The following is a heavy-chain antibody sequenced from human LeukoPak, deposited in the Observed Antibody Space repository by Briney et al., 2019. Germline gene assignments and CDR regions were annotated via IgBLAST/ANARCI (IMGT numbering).Heavy chain of an antibody. V-gene: IGHV1-69*05. CDR1: GGSFRSKA. CDR3: ARGFSSSWSYFEN. D-gene: IGHD6-13*01. Sequence: ASVNVSCKASGGSFRSKAINWVRQAAGQGLEWMGGIIPLLNTSIYAQKIQGRVTIITDESATTADMELNSLRSEDTAVYFCARGFSSSWSYFENGGQGTLVTVSS. J-gene: IGHJ4*02. CDR2: IIPLLNTS.